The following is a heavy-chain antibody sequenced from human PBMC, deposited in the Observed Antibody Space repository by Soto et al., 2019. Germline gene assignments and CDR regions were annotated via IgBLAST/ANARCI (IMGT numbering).Heavy chain of an antibody. CDR2: ISESGGRT. Sequence: GGSLRLSCAASGFIFSRNDMSWVRQAPGKGLEWVSEISESGGRTYYADSVRGRFTNSRDESKNTLHLQMNSLRAEDTAVYYCAKDKALGNWGQGTMVTVS. V-gene: IGHV3-23*01. J-gene: IGHJ3*02. CDR1: GFIFSRND. CDR3: AKDKALGN.